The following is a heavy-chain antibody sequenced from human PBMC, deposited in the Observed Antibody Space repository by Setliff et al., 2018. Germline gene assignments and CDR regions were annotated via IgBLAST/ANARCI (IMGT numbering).Heavy chain of an antibody. J-gene: IGHJ5*02. V-gene: IGHV4-39*01. CDR3: ARHGRFYDFTDYFPNWFDP. D-gene: IGHD3-22*01. CDR2: IYFTGNT. Sequence: PSETLSLTCTVSGGSVRTSSYYWGWIRQSPGKGLEWIGSIYFTGNTYYSPSLKSRVTISADTSKNQFSLKLTSLTATDTAIYYCARHGRFYDFTDYFPNWFDPWGQGTRVTVSS. CDR1: GGSVRTSSYY.